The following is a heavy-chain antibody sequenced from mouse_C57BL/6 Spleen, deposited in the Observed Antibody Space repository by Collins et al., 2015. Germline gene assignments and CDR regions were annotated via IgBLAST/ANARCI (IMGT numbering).Heavy chain of an antibody. J-gene: IGHJ2*01. CDR3: ARFTTVVAYYFDY. V-gene: IGHV1-55*01. Sequence: QVQLQQPGAELVKPGASVKMSCKASGYTFTSYWITWVKQRPGQGLEWIGDIYPGSGSTNYNEKFKSKATLTVDTSSSTAYMQLGSLTSEDSAVYYCARFTTVVAYYFDYWGQGTTLTVSS. CDR2: IYPGSGST. CDR1: GYTFTSYW. D-gene: IGHD1-1*01.